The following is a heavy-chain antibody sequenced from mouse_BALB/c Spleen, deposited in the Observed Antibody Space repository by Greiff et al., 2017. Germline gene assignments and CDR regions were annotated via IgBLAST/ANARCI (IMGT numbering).Heavy chain of an antibody. CDR2: ISYDGSN. J-gene: IGHJ4*01. V-gene: IGHV3-6*02. Sequence: VQLKESGPGLVKPSQSLSLTCSVTGYSITSGYFWYWIRQFPGNKLEWMGYISYDGSNNYNPSLKNRISITRDTSKNQFFLKLNSVTTEDTATYYCARDSDYDYAMDYWGQGTSVTVSS. D-gene: IGHD2-4*01. CDR3: ARDSDYDYAMDY. CDR1: GYSITSGYF.